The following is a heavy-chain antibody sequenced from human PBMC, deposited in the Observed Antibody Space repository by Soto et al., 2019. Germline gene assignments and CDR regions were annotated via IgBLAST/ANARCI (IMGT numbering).Heavy chain of an antibody. CDR1: DCYIISGSD. D-gene: IGHD2-2*01. CDR2: IYHGGTT. J-gene: IGHJ6*04. V-gene: IGHV4-38-2*02. Sequence: WETHSHTCTVADCYIISGSDWGWIQQPPGKGPECIASIYHGGTTCYNPSLKSRITISVDTSNTQFSLKLTSVTAADTAVYYCARGALGYCSSTSSSRPIHYNYYGMDFRGKGTTVTVSS. CDR3: ARGALGYCSSTSSSRPIHYNYYGMDF.